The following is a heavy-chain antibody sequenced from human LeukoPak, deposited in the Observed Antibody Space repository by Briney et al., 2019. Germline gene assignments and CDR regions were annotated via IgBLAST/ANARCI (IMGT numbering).Heavy chain of an antibody. CDR1: XXXXXXXX. Sequence: LSLTCTVSXXXXXXXXXSWXXXPPGXXXXXIXXXXXSXSTNYNPSLKSRVTISVDTSKNQFSLKLSSVTAADTAVYYCAREMVTYYDYVWGSYEAYYFDYWGQGTLVTVSS. J-gene: IGHJ4*02. CDR3: AREMVTYYDYVWGSYEAYYFDY. D-gene: IGHD3-16*01. CDR2: XXXSXST. V-gene: IGHV4-59*01.